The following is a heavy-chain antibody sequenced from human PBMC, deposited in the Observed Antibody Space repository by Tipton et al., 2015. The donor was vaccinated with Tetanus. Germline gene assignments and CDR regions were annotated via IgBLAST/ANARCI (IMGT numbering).Heavy chain of an antibody. CDR3: ARLREIVRRSGWAFDY. CDR2: VDDSGST. V-gene: IGHV4-34*01. D-gene: IGHD5-12*01. CDR1: GGSLSRYY. J-gene: IGHJ4*02. Sequence: TLSLTCAVYGGSLSRYYWTWIRQPPGKGLEWIGEVDDSGSTNYSPSLKSRVTISVDTSKKDFSVRLTSVTAADTAVYYCARLREIVRRSGWAFDYWGQGILVSVAS.